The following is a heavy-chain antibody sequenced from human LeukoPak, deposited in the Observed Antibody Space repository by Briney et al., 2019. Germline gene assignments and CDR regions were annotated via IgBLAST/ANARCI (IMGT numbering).Heavy chain of an antibody. Sequence: GGSLRLSCAASGFTFNNAWMSWVRRAPGKGLEWVGRITSKTDGETTKYAAPVKGRFTISRDDSENTLYLQMNSLKPEDTAVYYCTTPATAMTYYYYAMDVWGQGTTVTVSS. V-gene: IGHV3-15*01. CDR1: GFTFNNAW. CDR2: ITSKTDGETT. J-gene: IGHJ6*02. CDR3: TTPATAMTYYYYAMDV. D-gene: IGHD5-18*01.